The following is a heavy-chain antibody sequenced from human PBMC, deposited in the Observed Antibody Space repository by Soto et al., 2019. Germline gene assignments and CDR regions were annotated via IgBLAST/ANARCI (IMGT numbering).Heavy chain of an antibody. CDR1: GFTFVDSY. J-gene: IGHJ5*02. Sequence: PWGSLRLSCAGSGFTFVDSYISFIRHAPGKGLEWLSYISPGSRYPAYADSVKGRFTISRDNAKRSLYLQMMSLTAEDTAIFYCVRGGGGGLFDPWGQGTMVTVSS. CDR3: VRGGGGGLFDP. D-gene: IGHD2-15*01. CDR2: ISPGSRYP. V-gene: IGHV3-11*06.